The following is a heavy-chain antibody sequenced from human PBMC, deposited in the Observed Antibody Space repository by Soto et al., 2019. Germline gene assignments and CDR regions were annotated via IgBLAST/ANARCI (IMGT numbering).Heavy chain of an antibody. CDR2: INHSGST. J-gene: IGHJ4*02. CDR1: GVSFSGYY. CDR3: ARGPAGSFFY. Sequence: WETLSLTCAVYGVSFSGYYWSWIRQPPGKGLEWIGEINHSGSTNYNPSLKSRVTISVDTSKNQFSLKLSSVTAADTAVYYCARGPAGSFFYWGQGTLVTVSS. V-gene: IGHV4-34*01. D-gene: IGHD1-26*01.